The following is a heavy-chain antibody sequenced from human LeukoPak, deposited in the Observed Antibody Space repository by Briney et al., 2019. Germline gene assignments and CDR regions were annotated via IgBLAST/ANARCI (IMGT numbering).Heavy chain of an antibody. Sequence: GGSLRLSCAASGFTFSSYSMNWVRQAPGKGLEWVSYISSSSSTIYYADSVKGRFTISRDNAKNSLCLQMNSLKTEDTAVYYCTNLLFSGSYYLGPDYWGQGTLVTVSS. D-gene: IGHD3-10*01. CDR3: TNLLFSGSYYLGPDY. J-gene: IGHJ4*02. V-gene: IGHV3-48*01. CDR1: GFTFSSYS. CDR2: ISSSSSTI.